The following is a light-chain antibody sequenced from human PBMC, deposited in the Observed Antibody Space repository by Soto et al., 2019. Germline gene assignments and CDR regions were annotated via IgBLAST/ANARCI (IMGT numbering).Light chain of an antibody. Sequence: EIVLTQSQATLSLSPGERATLSCRASQSVSSYLAWYQQNPGQAPRLLIYDASNRATGNPARFSGSGSGTDFTLTISSLEPVDFAVYYFQQHSNWPPDKYTFGQRTKLEI. CDR2: DAS. CDR1: QSVSSY. V-gene: IGKV3-11*01. J-gene: IGKJ2*01. CDR3: QQHSNWPPDKYT.